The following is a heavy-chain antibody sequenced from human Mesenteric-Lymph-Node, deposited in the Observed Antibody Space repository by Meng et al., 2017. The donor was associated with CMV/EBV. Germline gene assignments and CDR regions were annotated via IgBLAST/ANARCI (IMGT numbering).Heavy chain of an antibody. CDR1: GGSISSYY. J-gene: IGHJ4*02. D-gene: IGHD2-2*02. Sequence: GSLRLSCTVSGGSISSYYWSWIRQPPGKGLEWIGYIYYSGSTYYNPSLKSRVTISVDTSKNQFSLKLSSVTAADTAVYYCARQGDFAAIDYWGQGTLVTVSS. CDR3: ARQGDFAAIDY. V-gene: IGHV4-59*04. CDR2: IYYSGST.